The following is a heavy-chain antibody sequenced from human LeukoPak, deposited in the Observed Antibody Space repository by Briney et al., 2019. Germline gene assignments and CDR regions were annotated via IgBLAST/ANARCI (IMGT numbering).Heavy chain of an antibody. D-gene: IGHD3-9*01. V-gene: IGHV3-7*03. Sequence: GGSLRLSCAASGFTFKNYWMSWVRQAPGKGLEWVANIKQDGSEKYYVDSVKGRFTVSRDNAKNSLYLQMNSLRAEDMAVYYYVRDADIFTGFVLFDYWGQGTLVTVSS. CDR1: GFTFKNYW. CDR2: IKQDGSEK. CDR3: VRDADIFTGFVLFDY. J-gene: IGHJ4*02.